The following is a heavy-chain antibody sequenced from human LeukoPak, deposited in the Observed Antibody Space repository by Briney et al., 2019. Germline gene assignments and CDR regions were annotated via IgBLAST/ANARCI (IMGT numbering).Heavy chain of an antibody. V-gene: IGHV4-39*01. CDR2: IYYSGST. D-gene: IGHD3-10*01. CDR3: ARHQSYGSGTYYAPFDN. CDR1: GGSVSSSSYY. Sequence: SSETLSLTCTVSGGSVSSSSYYWGWIRQPPMKGLEWIGSIYYSGSTEYNLSLKSRVTISVDTSRNQFSLKLSSVTAADTAVYYCARHQSYGSGTYYAPFDNWGQGSLVTVSS. J-gene: IGHJ4*02.